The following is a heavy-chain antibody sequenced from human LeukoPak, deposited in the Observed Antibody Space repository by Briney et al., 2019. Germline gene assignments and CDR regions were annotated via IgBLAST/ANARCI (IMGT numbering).Heavy chain of an antibody. V-gene: IGHV4-34*01. CDR1: GGSFSGYY. CDR2: INHSGST. J-gene: IGHJ5*02. CDR3: ARGGVPAARTNWFDP. D-gene: IGHD2-2*01. Sequence: PSETLSLTCAVYGGSFSGYYWSWIRQPPGKGLEWIGEINHSGSTNYNPSLKSRVTISVDTSKNQFSLKLSSATAADTAVYYCARGGVPAARTNWFDPWGQGTLVTVSS.